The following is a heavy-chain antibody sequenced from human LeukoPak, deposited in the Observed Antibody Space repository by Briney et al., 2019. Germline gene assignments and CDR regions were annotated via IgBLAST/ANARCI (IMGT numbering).Heavy chain of an antibody. CDR2: INTDGTST. CDR3: ARVRAISGTYAFDV. V-gene: IGHV3-74*03. Sequence: PGGSLRLSCAASGFTFSSYWMHWVRQVPGKGLVWVSRINTDGTSTTYADSVKGRFTISRDNAKNTLYLQMNSLRAEDTAIYYCARVRAISGTYAFDVWGQGILVTVSS. D-gene: IGHD2-2*01. CDR1: GFTFSSYW. J-gene: IGHJ3*01.